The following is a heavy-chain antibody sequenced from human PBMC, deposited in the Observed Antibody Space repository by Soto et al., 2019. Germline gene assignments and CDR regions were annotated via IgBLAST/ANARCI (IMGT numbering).Heavy chain of an antibody. Sequence: SETLSLTCTVSGGSISSGDYYWSWIRQPPGKGLEWIGYIYYSGSTYYKPSLKSRVTISVDTSKNQFSLKLSSVTAADTAVYYCVSRLGYGYAMDVWGQGTTVTVS. CDR3: VSRLGYGYAMDV. CDR2: IYYSGST. J-gene: IGHJ6*02. V-gene: IGHV4-30-4*01. CDR1: GGSISSGDYY. D-gene: IGHD5-12*01.